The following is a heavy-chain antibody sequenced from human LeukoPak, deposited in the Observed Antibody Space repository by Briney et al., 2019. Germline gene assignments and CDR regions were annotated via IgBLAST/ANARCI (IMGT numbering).Heavy chain of an antibody. CDR1: GFTFDDYA. J-gene: IGHJ4*02. Sequence: GGSLRLSCAASGFTFDDYAMHWVRQAPGKGLEWVSLISGDGGSTYYADSVKGRFTISRDNAKNSLFLQMNSLRVDDTAVYYCAREYTGSEYFDYWGQGTLVTVSS. CDR3: AREYTGSEYFDY. CDR2: ISGDGGST. D-gene: IGHD5-12*01. V-gene: IGHV3-43*02.